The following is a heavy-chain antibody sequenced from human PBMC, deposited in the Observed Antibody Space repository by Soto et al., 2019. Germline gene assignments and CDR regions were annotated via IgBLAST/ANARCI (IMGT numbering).Heavy chain of an antibody. Sequence: GGSLRLSCAASGFTFSSYAMSWVRQAPGKGLEWVSAISGSGGSTYYADSVKGRFTISRDNSKNTLYLQMNSLRAEDTAVYYCAKSTKGYCSGGSCPAPVSSYFDYWGQGTLVTVSS. V-gene: IGHV3-23*01. CDR3: AKSTKGYCSGGSCPAPVSSYFDY. J-gene: IGHJ4*02. CDR1: GFTFSSYA. D-gene: IGHD2-15*01. CDR2: ISGSGGST.